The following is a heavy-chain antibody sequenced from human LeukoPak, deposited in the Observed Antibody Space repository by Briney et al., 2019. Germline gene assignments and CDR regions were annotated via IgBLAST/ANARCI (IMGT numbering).Heavy chain of an antibody. CDR3: ARDGVTMVRGVKVLDYYYYYMDV. J-gene: IGHJ6*03. Sequence: GGSLRLSCVASGFAFSSYAMNWVRQAPGKGLEWVSYIGSNFETIYADSVKGRFTISRDNAKNSLYLQMNSLRAEDTAVYYCARDGVTMVRGVKVLDYYYYYMDVWGKGTTVTISS. D-gene: IGHD3-10*01. CDR2: IGSNFETI. CDR1: GFAFSSYA. V-gene: IGHV3-48*04.